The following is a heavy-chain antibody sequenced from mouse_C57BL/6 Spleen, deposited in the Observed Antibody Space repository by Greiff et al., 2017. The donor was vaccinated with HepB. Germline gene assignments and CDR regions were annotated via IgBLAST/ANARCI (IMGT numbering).Heavy chain of an antibody. V-gene: IGHV2-2*01. J-gene: IGHJ1*03. Sequence: VKLMESGPGLVQPSQSLSITCTVSGFSLTSYGVHWVRQSPGKGLEWLGVIWSGGSTDYNAAFISRLSISKDNSKSQVFFKMNSLQADDTAIYYCARRTGVWYFDVWGTGTTVTVSS. D-gene: IGHD4-1*01. CDR3: ARRTGVWYFDV. CDR1: GFSLTSYG. CDR2: IWSGGST.